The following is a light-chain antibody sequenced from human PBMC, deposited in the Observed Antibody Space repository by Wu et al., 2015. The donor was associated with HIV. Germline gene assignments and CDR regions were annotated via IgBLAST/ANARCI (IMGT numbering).Light chain of an antibody. CDR1: QSISNN. Sequence: EIVMTQFPATLSVSPGERATLSCRASQSISNNLAWYQQRPGQAPRLLIHGASTRASGIAARFNGSGSGTEFTLTISSLQSEDFAVYYCHQYNNWPRSFGQGTKVEIK. J-gene: IGKJ1*01. CDR2: GAS. V-gene: IGKV3-15*01. CDR3: HQYNNWPRS.